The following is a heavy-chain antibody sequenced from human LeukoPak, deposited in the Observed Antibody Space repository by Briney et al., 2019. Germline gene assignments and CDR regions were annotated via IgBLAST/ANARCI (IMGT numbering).Heavy chain of an antibody. D-gene: IGHD7-27*01. CDR3: ARDRLSLGAFDI. V-gene: IGHV4-39*07. J-gene: IGHJ3*02. Sequence: PSETLSLTRAVSGDSINSRSYYWAWIRQPPGKGLEWIGSIYHSESTYYNPSLKSRVTISLDTSKNQFSLRLSSLTAADTAVYYCARDRLSLGAFDIWGQGTMVTVSS. CDR2: IYHSEST. CDR1: GDSINSRSYY.